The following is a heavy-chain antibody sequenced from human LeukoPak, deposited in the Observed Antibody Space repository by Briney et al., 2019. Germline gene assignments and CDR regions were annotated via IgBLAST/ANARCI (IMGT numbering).Heavy chain of an antibody. J-gene: IGHJ3*02. CDR3: AREGDSSGYYSDAFDI. D-gene: IGHD3-22*01. V-gene: IGHV3-7*03. CDR1: GFNFGTYW. Sequence: PGGSLRLSWAASGFNFGTYWMSWVRQAPGKGLEWVANIKPDGSEKHYVDSMKGRFTISRDNAKNSLYLQMDSLRSEDTAVYYCAREGDSSGYYSDAFDIWGQGTRLTVSS. CDR2: IKPDGSEK.